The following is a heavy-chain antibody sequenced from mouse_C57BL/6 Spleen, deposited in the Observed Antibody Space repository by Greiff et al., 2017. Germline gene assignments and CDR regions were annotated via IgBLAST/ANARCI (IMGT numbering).Heavy chain of an antibody. J-gene: IGHJ3*01. CDR3: ARQAGLDYYGSSYGFAY. D-gene: IGHD1-1*01. CDR1: GFTFSSYT. CDR2: ISGGGGNT. Sequence: DVKLVESGGGLVKPGGSLKLSCAASGFTFSSYTMSWVRQTPEKRLEWVATISGGGGNTYYPDSVKGRFTISRDNAKNTLYLQMSSLRSEDTALYYWARQAGLDYYGSSYGFAYWGQGTLVTVSA. V-gene: IGHV5-9*01.